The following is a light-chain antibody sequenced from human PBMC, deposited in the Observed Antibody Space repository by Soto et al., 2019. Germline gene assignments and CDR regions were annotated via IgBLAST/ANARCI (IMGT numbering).Light chain of an antibody. CDR3: AAYTLTKIWV. CDR2: EVN. CDR1: SSDIGGSKY. Sequence: QSVLIQPASVSGSPGQSITFSCTGTSSDIGGSKYVSWFQQYPDTAPKLIIYEVNHRPSGVSDRFSGSKSVNTASLTISGLQPDDESLYYCAAYTLTKIWVFGGGTKVTVL. J-gene: IGLJ3*02. V-gene: IGLV2-14*03.